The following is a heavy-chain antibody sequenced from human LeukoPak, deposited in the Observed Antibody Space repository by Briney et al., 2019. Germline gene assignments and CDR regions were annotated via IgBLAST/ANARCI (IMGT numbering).Heavy chain of an antibody. D-gene: IGHD1-26*01. CDR3: ARLRIVGATSSWYFDL. CDR2: IYYSGST. CDR1: GGPISSSSYY. J-gene: IGHJ2*01. Sequence: SGTLSLTCTVSGGPISSSSYYWGWIRQPPGKGLGGIGGIYYSGSTYYNPSLKSRVTISVDTSKNQFSLKLSSVTAADTAVYYCARLRIVGATSSWYFDLWGRGTLVTVSS. V-gene: IGHV4-39*01.